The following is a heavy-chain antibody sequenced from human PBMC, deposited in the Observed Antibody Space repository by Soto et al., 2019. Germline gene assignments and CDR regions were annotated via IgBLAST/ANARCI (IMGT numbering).Heavy chain of an antibody. D-gene: IGHD2-21*02. CDR2: INAYNGNT. J-gene: IGHJ4*02. CDR3: SRDFGRDLSDPDEVFDS. Sequence: PSVKVSCTDSGYTFTSYGITWVRQAPGQGLECMGWINAYNGNTKYAKNLQGRVTMTTDTSTYTAYMELRSLQSDDTAVYYCSRDFGRDLSDPDEVFDSWGQGTLVTVSS. CDR1: GYTFTSYG. V-gene: IGHV1-18*01.